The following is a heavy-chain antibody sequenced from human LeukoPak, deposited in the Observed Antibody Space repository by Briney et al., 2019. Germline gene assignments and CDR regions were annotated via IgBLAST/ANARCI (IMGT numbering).Heavy chain of an antibody. Sequence: GESLKISCQVSGYTFTNYWIGWVRQMPGKGLEWMGIIYPVDSDTRYSLSFQGQVTISADKSISTAYLQWSSLKASDTAMYYCATSTLTTPYCYLDVWGKGATVTISS. J-gene: IGHJ6*03. CDR1: GYTFTNYW. CDR3: ATSTLTTPYCYLDV. V-gene: IGHV5-51*01. D-gene: IGHD4-17*01. CDR2: IYPVDSDT.